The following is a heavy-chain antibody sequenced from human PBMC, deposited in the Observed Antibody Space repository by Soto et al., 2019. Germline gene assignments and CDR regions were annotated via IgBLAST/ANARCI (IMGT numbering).Heavy chain of an antibody. D-gene: IGHD3-9*01. CDR2: IYYSGST. J-gene: IGHJ6*02. Sequence: SETLSLTCTVSGGSISSSSYYWGWIRQPPGKGLEWIGSIYYSGSTYYNPSLKSRVTISVDTSKNQFSLKLSSVTAADTAVYYCARHKHFDWLLRNYYYYGMDVWGQGTTVTVSS. V-gene: IGHV4-39*01. CDR3: ARHKHFDWLLRNYYYYGMDV. CDR1: GGSISSSSYY.